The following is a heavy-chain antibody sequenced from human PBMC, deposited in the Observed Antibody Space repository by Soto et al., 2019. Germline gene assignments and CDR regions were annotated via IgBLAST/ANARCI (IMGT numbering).Heavy chain of an antibody. D-gene: IGHD7-27*01. CDR2: ISGSGGST. CDR1: GFTFSIFA. Sequence: GGSLRLSCAASGFTFSIFAMSWVRQSPGKGLEWVSNISGSGGSTYYADAVNGRFTISRDNSIGTLYLQMKSLRVEDTAIYYCAKEVSLGSTVDLGYWGQGAMVTVSS. V-gene: IGHV3-23*01. CDR3: AKEVSLGSTVDLGY. J-gene: IGHJ4*02.